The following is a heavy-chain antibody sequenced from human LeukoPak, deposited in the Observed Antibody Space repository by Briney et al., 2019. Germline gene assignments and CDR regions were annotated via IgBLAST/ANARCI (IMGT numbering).Heavy chain of an antibody. CDR3: ARGTTVTTKFDY. J-gene: IGHJ4*02. Sequence: SVTVSCKVPGGAFSSYAISWLRQAPGQGLEWMGGIIPIFGTANYAQKFQGRVTITADESTSTAYMELSSLRSEDTAVYYCARGTTVTTKFDYWGQGTLVTVSS. CDR2: IIPIFGTA. CDR1: GGAFSSYA. D-gene: IGHD4-17*01. V-gene: IGHV1-69*13.